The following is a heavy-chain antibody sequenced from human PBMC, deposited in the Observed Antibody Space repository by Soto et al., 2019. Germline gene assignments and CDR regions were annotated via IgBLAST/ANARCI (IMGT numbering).Heavy chain of an antibody. V-gene: IGHV3-74*01. Sequence: GGSLRLSCAASGFTFSSYWMHWVRQAPGKGLVWVSRINSDGSSTSYADSVKGRFTISRDNAKNTLYLQMNSLRAEDTAVYYCARPYDSSGIDAFDIGGQGTMVTVSS. D-gene: IGHD3-22*01. CDR3: ARPYDSSGIDAFDI. CDR2: INSDGSST. CDR1: GFTFSSYW. J-gene: IGHJ3*02.